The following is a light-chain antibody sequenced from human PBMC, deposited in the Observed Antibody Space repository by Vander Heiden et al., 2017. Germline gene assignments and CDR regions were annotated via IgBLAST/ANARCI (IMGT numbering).Light chain of an antibody. V-gene: IGKV3-11*01. CDR1: QSVSSY. Sequence: IVLTQSPATLSLSPGERATRSCRASQSVSSYLAWYQQKPGQAPRLLIYDASNRATGIPARFSGSGSGTDFTLTISSLEPEDFAVYYCQQRSNWPSTFGGGTKVEIK. CDR3: QQRSNWPST. CDR2: DAS. J-gene: IGKJ4*01.